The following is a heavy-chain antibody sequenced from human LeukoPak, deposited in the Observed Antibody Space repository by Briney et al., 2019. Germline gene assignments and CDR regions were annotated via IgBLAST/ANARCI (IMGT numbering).Heavy chain of an antibody. J-gene: IGHJ4*02. CDR1: GFTFSSYA. CDR3: ARDLGYPYYFDY. CDR2: ISYEGRNK. D-gene: IGHD5-12*01. V-gene: IGHV3-30*04. Sequence: GGSLRHSCAAPGFTFSSYAMHRVRQAPGKGQERVAAISYEGRNKYYADAVKGRFTISRDNSKNTLYLQMNSLGAEDTAVYYCARDLGYPYYFDYWGQGTLVTVSS.